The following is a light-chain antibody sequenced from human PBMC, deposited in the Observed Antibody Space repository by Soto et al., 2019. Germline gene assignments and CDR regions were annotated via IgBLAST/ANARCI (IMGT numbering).Light chain of an antibody. Sequence: DLQMTQSPSTLSASVGDRVTITCRASQFISTWLAWYQQKPGKAPNLLIYEASSLQTGVPSRFSGSGSGTEFTLTISSLQPDDFGTYYCQQYISSSPGTFGGGTKVEIK. CDR2: EAS. CDR1: QFISTW. CDR3: QQYISSSPGT. V-gene: IGKV1-5*03. J-gene: IGKJ4*01.